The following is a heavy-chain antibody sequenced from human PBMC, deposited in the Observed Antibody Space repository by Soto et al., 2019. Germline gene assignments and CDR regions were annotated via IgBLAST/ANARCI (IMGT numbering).Heavy chain of an antibody. CDR2: ISWNSGSI. J-gene: IGHJ3*02. CDR3: AKGPRDLDAFDI. CDR1: GFTFDDYA. Sequence: EVQLVESGGALVQPGRSLRLSCAASGFTFDDYAMHWVRQPPGKGLEWVSGISWNSGSIDYADSVKGRFTISRDNAKNSLYLQMNSLRAEDTDLYYCAKGPRDLDAFDIWGQGTMVTVSS. V-gene: IGHV3-9*01.